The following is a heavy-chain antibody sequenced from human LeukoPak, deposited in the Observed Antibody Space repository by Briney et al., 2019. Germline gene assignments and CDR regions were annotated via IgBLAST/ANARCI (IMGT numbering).Heavy chain of an antibody. CDR2: ISYDGSNK. D-gene: IGHD6-19*01. J-gene: IGHJ4*02. Sequence: PGRSLRLSCAASGFTFSSYAMHWVRQAPGKGLEWVAVISYDGSNKYYADSVKGRFTISRDNSKNTLYLQMNSLRAEDTAVYYCARECSIAVADYWGQGTLVTVSS. CDR3: ARECSIAVADY. V-gene: IGHV3-30-3*01. CDR1: GFTFSSYA.